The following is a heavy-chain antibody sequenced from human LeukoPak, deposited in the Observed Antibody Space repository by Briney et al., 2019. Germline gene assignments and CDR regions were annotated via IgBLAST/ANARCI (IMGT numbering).Heavy chain of an antibody. J-gene: IGHJ6*02. CDR1: GLTFSSYG. V-gene: IGHV3-33*01. Sequence: GGSLRLSCAASGLTFSSYGMHWVRQAPGKGLEWVAVIWYDGRNKYYADSVKGRFTISRDNSKNTLYLQMNSLRAEDTAVYYCARDNRIVPAAIPSYYYGMGVWGQGTTVTVSS. D-gene: IGHD2-2*01. CDR2: IWYDGRNK. CDR3: ARDNRIVPAAIPSYYYGMGV.